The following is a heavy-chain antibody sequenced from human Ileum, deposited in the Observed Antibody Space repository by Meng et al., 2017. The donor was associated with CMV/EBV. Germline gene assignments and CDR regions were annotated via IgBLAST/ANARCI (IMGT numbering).Heavy chain of an antibody. CDR1: GFIFSGHW. J-gene: IGHJ5*02. CDR2: ISGDGSSA. V-gene: IGHV3-74*03. D-gene: IGHD1-14*01. Sequence: GESLKISCAASGFIFSGHWMHWVRQAPGQGLEWVADISGDGSSATYTDSVKGRFTVSRDNAKSTLHLQMDSLRVDDSAVYYCVRDVSQPGEGSTWYKWYDPWGQGTLVTVSS. CDR3: VRDVSQPGEGSTWYKWYDP.